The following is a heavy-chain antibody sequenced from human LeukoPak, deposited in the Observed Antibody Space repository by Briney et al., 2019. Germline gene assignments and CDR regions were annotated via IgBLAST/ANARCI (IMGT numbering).Heavy chain of an antibody. CDR1: GGSISSGSYY. J-gene: IGHJ6*03. CDR3: AREGKITMVRGVIRYYYMDV. Sequence: SETLSLTCTVSGGSISSGSYYWSWIRQPAGKGLVWIGRIFTSGSTKYNPSLKSRVTISVDTSKNQFSLKLSSVTAADTAVYYCAREGKITMVRGVIRYYYMDVWGKGTTVTISS. CDR2: IFTSGST. D-gene: IGHD3-10*01. V-gene: IGHV4-61*02.